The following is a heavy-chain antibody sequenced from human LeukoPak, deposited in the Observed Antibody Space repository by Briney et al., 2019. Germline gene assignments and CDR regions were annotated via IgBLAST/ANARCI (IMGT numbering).Heavy chain of an antibody. CDR1: GFTFSNHA. D-gene: IGHD3-22*01. Sequence: GSLRLSCAASGFTFSNHAMHWVRQAPGKALEYVAVINSNGANTFHAKSLNDRFTISRDNSKNILYLQMGSLRAEDMAVYYCARGEEFYDSSGYRRLDSWGQGTLVVVSS. CDR3: ARGEEFYDSSGYRRLDS. CDR2: INSNGANT. V-gene: IGHV3-64*01. J-gene: IGHJ4*02.